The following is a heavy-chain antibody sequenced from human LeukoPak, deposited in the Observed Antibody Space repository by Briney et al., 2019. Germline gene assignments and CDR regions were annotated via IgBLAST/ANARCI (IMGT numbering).Heavy chain of an antibody. D-gene: IGHD2-2*01. CDR1: GASITSYY. J-gene: IGHJ4*02. V-gene: IGHV4-4*07. CDR3: ARLSADSSSSRGFDY. Sequence: SETLSLTCTVPGASITSYYWTWIRQPAGKGLEWLGRIYTSGSTNYSPSLKSRVTMSVDTSKNQFSLKLSSVTAADTAAYYCARLSADSSSSRGFDYWGQGTLVTVSS. CDR2: IYTSGST.